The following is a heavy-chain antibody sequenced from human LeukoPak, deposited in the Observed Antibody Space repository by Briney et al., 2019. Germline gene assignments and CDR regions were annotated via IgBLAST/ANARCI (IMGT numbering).Heavy chain of an antibody. CDR3: ARVIVGAFDT. CDR1: GGSFSGYY. D-gene: IGHD1-26*01. V-gene: IGHV4-34*01. Sequence: PSETLSLTCAVYGGSFSGYYWSWIRQPPGKGLEWIGEINHSGSTNYNPSLKSRVTISVDTSKNQFSLKLSSVTAADTAVYYCARVIVGAFDTWGQGTMVTVSP. J-gene: IGHJ3*02. CDR2: INHSGST.